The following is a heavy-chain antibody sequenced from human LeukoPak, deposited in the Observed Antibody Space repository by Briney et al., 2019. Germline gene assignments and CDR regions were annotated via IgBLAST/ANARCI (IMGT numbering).Heavy chain of an antibody. CDR3: ARELMSGAPGEDY. CDR2: IKQDGSDK. Sequence: PGGSLRLSCAASGFSFSNYWMSWVRQAPGKGLEWVANIKQDGSDKIYVDSVKGRFTISRDNPKNSLYLQMNSLRAEDTAVYYCARELMSGAPGEDYWGQGTLVTVSS. D-gene: IGHD1-26*01. CDR1: GFSFSNYW. J-gene: IGHJ4*02. V-gene: IGHV3-7*01.